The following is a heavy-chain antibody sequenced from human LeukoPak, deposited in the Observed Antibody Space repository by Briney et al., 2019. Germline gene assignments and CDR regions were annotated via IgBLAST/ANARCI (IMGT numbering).Heavy chain of an antibody. CDR3: AREYPDYGDYGGAFDI. Sequence: GGSLRLSCAASGFSFSGYWMSWVRQAPGKGLEWVANIKQDGSEKHYGDSVKGRFTISRDNSKNTLYLQMNSLRAEDTAVYYCAREYPDYGDYGGAFDIWGQGTMVTVSS. D-gene: IGHD4-17*01. J-gene: IGHJ3*02. V-gene: IGHV3-7*03. CDR1: GFSFSGYW. CDR2: IKQDGSEK.